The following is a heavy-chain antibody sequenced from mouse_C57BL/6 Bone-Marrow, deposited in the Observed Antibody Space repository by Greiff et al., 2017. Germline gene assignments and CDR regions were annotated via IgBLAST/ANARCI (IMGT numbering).Heavy chain of an antibody. CDR1: GFSLTSYG. D-gene: IGHD1-1*01. Sequence: VQLQQSGPGLVQPSQCLSITCTVSGFSLTSYGVHWVRQSPGKGLEWLGVIWSCGSTDYNEAFISRLSISKDNSKSHVFFKMNSLQADDTAIYYCARITTVVASYWYFDVWGTGTTVTVSS. CDR2: IWSCGST. V-gene: IGHV2-2*01. J-gene: IGHJ1*03. CDR3: ARITTVVASYWYFDV.